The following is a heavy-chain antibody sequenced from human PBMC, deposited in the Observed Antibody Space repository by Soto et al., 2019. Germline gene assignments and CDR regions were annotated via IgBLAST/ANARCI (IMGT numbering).Heavy chain of an antibody. CDR2: INAGNGNT. CDR3: ARVYCSGGSCYANWYFDL. CDR1: GYTFTSYA. Sequence: QVQLVQSGAEEKKPGASVKVSCKASGYTFTSYAMHWVRQAPGQRLEWMAWINAGNGNTKYSQKFQGRVTITRDTSASTAYMELSSLRSEDTAVYYCARVYCSGGSCYANWYFDLWGRGTLVTVSS. J-gene: IGHJ2*01. D-gene: IGHD2-15*01. V-gene: IGHV1-3*05.